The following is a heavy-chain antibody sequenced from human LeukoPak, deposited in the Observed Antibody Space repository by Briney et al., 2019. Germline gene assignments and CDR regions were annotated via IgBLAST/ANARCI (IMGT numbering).Heavy chain of an antibody. CDR2: INPSGGST. V-gene: IGHV1-46*01. Sequence: GASVKVSCKASGYTFTSYYMHWVRQAPGQGLEWLGIINPSGGSTSYAQKFQGRVTMTRDTSTSTVYMELSSLRSEDTAVYYCARGAGVVPALYYYYYGMDDWGQGTTVTVSS. CDR3: ARGAGVVPALYYYYYGMDD. J-gene: IGHJ6*02. D-gene: IGHD2-2*01. CDR1: GYTFTSYY.